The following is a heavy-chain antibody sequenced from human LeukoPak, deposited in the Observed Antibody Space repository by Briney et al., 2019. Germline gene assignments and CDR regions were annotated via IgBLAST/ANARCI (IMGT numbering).Heavy chain of an antibody. Sequence: GGSLRLSCAASGFTVSSNYMSWVRQAPGKGLEWVSVIYSGGNTYYADSVKGRFTISRDNSKNTLYLQMNSLRAEDTAVYYCAKDREGTYSYYFDYWGQGTLVTVSS. V-gene: IGHV3-53*05. CDR1: GFTVSSNY. D-gene: IGHD1-26*01. J-gene: IGHJ4*02. CDR2: IYSGGNT. CDR3: AKDREGTYSYYFDY.